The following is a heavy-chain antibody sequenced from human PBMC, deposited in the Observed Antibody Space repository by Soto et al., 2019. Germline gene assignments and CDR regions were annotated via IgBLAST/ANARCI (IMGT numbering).Heavy chain of an antibody. V-gene: IGHV3-33*01. CDR1: GFTFSSYG. Sequence: GGSLRLSCAASGFTFSSYGMHWVRQAPGKGLEWVAVIWYDGSNKYYADSVKGRFTISRDNSKNTLYLQMNSLRAEDTAVYYCARDSGTVSFDYWGQGTLVTVSS. CDR3: ARDSGTVSFDY. D-gene: IGHD4-17*01. CDR2: IWYDGSNK. J-gene: IGHJ4*02.